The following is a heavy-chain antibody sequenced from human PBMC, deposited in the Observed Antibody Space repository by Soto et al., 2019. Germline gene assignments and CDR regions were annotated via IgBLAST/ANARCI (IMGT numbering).Heavy chain of an antibody. Sequence: EVQLVESGGGLVQPGGSLRLSCAASGFTFRSHWRSWVRQAPGKGLEWVANIKQDGSEKYYVDSVKGRVTISRDNAKNSLYLQMNSLRAEDTAVYYCARADYYDSSGYYCGYWGQGTLVTVSS. CDR2: IKQDGSEK. J-gene: IGHJ4*02. V-gene: IGHV3-7*04. CDR1: GFTFRSHW. D-gene: IGHD3-22*01. CDR3: ARADYYDSSGYYCGY.